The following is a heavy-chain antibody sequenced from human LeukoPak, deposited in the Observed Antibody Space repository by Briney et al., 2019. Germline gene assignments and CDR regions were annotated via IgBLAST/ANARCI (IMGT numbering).Heavy chain of an antibody. V-gene: IGHV4-59*01. CDR2: IYYSGST. D-gene: IGHD1-26*01. CDR1: GDSISTYY. J-gene: IGHJ4*02. Sequence: SETLSLTCNVSGDSISTYYWSWIRQPPGKGLDWIGHIYYSGSTDYNPSLMSRVTISVDTSKNQFSLRLSSVTAADTAVYYCARDGREGSGSYAYYWGQGTLVTVSS. CDR3: ARDGREGSGSYAYY.